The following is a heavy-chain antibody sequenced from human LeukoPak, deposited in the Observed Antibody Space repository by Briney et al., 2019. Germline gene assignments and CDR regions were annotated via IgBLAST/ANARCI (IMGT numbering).Heavy chain of an antibody. CDR1: GGSISSGGYS. V-gene: IGHV4-30-4*07. CDR2: IYDSVST. D-gene: IGHD5-12*01. J-gene: IGHJ4*02. CDR3: ASHSGGYAY. Sequence: PSENLSLTCAVSGGSISSGGYSWSWIRQPPGKGLEWIGYIYDSVSTYYNPSLKSRVTISVDTSKNQFSLKLSSVTAADTAVYYCASHSGGYAYWGQGTLVTVSS.